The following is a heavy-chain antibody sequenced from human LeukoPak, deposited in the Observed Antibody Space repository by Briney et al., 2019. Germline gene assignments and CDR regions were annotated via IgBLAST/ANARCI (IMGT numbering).Heavy chain of an antibody. CDR2: MDHSGST. CDR1: GGSISRGGYD. V-gene: IGHV4-30-2*01. J-gene: IGHJ4*02. Sequence: SQTLSLTCTVAGGSISRGGYDWGWIRQPGGKGLEWIGYMDHSGSTYYKPCLESRFTETVDRTKNKFSLKLSSVTAADTAVYYCARDGPYCSSTSCSANWGQGTLVTVSS. D-gene: IGHD2-2*01. CDR3: ARDGPYCSSTSCSAN.